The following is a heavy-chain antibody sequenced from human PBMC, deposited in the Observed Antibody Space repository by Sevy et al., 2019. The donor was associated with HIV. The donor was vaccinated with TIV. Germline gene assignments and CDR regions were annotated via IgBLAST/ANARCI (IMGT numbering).Heavy chain of an antibody. CDR1: GGSISSSSYY. CDR3: AREGSYYDSSGYYQHPVYYFDY. Sequence: SETLSLTCTVSGGSISSSSYYWGWIRQPPGKGLEWIGSIYYSGSTYYNPSLKSRVTISVDTSKNQFSLKLSPVTAADTAVYYCAREGSYYDSSGYYQHPVYYFDYWGQGTLVTVSS. CDR2: IYYSGST. J-gene: IGHJ4*02. V-gene: IGHV4-39*02. D-gene: IGHD3-22*01.